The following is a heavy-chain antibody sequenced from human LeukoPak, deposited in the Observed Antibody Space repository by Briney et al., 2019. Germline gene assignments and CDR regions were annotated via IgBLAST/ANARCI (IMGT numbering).Heavy chain of an antibody. CDR2: IRSKAYGGTT. Sequence: GGSLRLSCTASGFTFGDYAMSWVRQAPGKGLEWVGFIRSKAYGGTTEYAASVKGRFTISRDDSKSIAYLQMNSLKTEDTAVYYCTRDSYYYDSSGYSVDWGQGTLVTVSS. V-gene: IGHV3-49*04. D-gene: IGHD3-22*01. CDR1: GFTFGDYA. CDR3: TRDSYYYDSSGYSVD. J-gene: IGHJ4*02.